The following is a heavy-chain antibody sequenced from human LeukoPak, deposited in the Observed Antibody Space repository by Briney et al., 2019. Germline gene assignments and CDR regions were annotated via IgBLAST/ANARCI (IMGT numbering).Heavy chain of an antibody. D-gene: IGHD3-22*01. CDR2: INHSGST. CDR3: ARDKYYYDSRCYYYYGMDV. V-gene: IGHV4-34*01. Sequence: PSETLSLTCAVYGGSFSGYYWSWIRQPPGKGLEWIGEINHSGSTNYNPSLKSRVTISVDTSKNQFSLKLSSVTAADTAVYYCARDKYYYDSRCYYYYGMDVWGQGTTVTVSS. CDR1: GGSFSGYY. J-gene: IGHJ6*02.